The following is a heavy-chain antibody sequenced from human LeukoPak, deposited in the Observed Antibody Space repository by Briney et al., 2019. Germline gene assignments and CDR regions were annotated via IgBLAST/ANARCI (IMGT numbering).Heavy chain of an antibody. V-gene: IGHV3-23*01. CDR1: GFTFSSYA. CDR3: AKEDGAFGELLANWFDP. D-gene: IGHD1-26*01. Sequence: PGGSLRLSCAASGFTFSSYAMSWVRQAPGKGLKWVSAISGSGGSTYYADSVKGRFTISRDNSKNTLYLQMNSLRAEDPAVYYCAKEDGAFGELLANWFDPWGQGTLVTVSS. J-gene: IGHJ5*02. CDR2: ISGSGGST.